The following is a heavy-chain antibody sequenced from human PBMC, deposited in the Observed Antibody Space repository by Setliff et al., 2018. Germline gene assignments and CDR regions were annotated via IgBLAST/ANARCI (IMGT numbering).Heavy chain of an antibody. D-gene: IGHD6-19*01. V-gene: IGHV1-18*01. CDR2: ISAYSGKT. J-gene: IGHJ4*02. CDR3: ARIQWLLWDY. Sequence: GASVKVSCKASGGTFSSYAISWVRQAPGQGLEWMGWISAYSGKTNYAQKLQGRVTMTIDTTTSTAYMELRSLRSDDTAVYYCARIQWLLWDYWGQGTLVTVSS. CDR1: GGTFSSYA.